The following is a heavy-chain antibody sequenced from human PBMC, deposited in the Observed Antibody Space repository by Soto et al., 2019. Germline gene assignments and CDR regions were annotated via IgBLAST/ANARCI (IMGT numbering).Heavy chain of an antibody. CDR1: GGSISSYY. D-gene: IGHD4-17*01. Sequence: SETLSLTCTVSGGSISSYYWSWIRQPPGKGLEWIGYIYYSGSTNYNPSLKSRVTISVDTSKNQFSLKLSSVTAADTAVFYCARQDTVTYRRGMDVWGQRTTVTVSS. CDR3: ARQDTVTYRRGMDV. J-gene: IGHJ6*02. CDR2: IYYSGST. V-gene: IGHV4-59*08.